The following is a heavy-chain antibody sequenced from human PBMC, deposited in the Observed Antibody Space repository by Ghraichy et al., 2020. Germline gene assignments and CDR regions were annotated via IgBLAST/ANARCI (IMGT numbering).Heavy chain of an antibody. V-gene: IGHV1-2*06. CDR3: ARVRVGDTRDFDY. J-gene: IGHJ4*02. Sequence: ASVKVSCKASGYTFTGYYIHWVRQAPGQGLEWMGRINPNSGGTDYAQKFQGLVTMTRDTSISTAYMELSRLISDDTAVYYCARVRVGDTRDFDYWGQGTLVTVSS. D-gene: IGHD1-26*01. CDR1: GYTFTGYY. CDR2: INPNSGGT.